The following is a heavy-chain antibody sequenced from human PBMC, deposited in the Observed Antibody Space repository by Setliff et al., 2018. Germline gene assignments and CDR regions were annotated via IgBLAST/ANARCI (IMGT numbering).Heavy chain of an antibody. Sequence: ASVKVSCKASGYTFTGYYMHWVRQAPGQGLEWMGWINPNSGGINYAQKFQGRVTMTRDTSISTAYMELSRLRSDDTAVYYCARGREWLVRVDIWGQGTMVTVSS. V-gene: IGHV1-2*02. D-gene: IGHD6-19*01. CDR2: INPNSGGI. CDR1: GYTFTGYY. CDR3: ARGREWLVRVDI. J-gene: IGHJ3*02.